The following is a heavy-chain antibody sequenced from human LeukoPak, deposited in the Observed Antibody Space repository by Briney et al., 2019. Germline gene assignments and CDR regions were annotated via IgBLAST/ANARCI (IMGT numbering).Heavy chain of an antibody. CDR2: IYYSGST. D-gene: IGHD2-8*01. CDR3: ARGAIVLMVYALTPFDY. Sequence: SETLSLTCTVSGGSISSYYWSWIRQPPGKGLEWIGYIYYSGSTNYNPSLKSRVTISVDTSKNQFSLKLSSVTAADTAVYYCARGAIVLMVYALTPFDYWGQGTLVTVSS. CDR1: GGSISSYY. J-gene: IGHJ4*02. V-gene: IGHV4-59*12.